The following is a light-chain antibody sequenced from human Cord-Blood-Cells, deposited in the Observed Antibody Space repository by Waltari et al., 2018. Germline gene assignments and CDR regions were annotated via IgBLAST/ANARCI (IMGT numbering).Light chain of an antibody. CDR3: QQSYSTPYT. V-gene: IGKV1-39*01. J-gene: IGKJ2*01. Sequence: DIQMTQSPSSLSASVGDRVTITCRASQSISSHLNWYQQKPGKAPKLLIYAASSLQSGVPSRFSGSGSGTDFTLTISSLQPEYFATYYCQQSYSTPYTFGQGTKLEIK. CDR1: QSISSH. CDR2: AAS.